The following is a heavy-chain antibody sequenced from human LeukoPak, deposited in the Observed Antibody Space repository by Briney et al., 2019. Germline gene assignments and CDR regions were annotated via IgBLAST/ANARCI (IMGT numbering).Heavy chain of an antibody. V-gene: IGHV3-23*01. CDR2: ISGSGGST. Sequence: GGSLRLSCEASGFTFSSCAMSWVRQAPGKGLEWVSAISGSGGSTYYAGSVKGRFTISRDNSKNTLYLQMNNLRAEDTAVYYCAKGGGYCSSTSCSTLDYWGQGTLVTVSS. CDR3: AKGGGYCSSTSCSTLDY. D-gene: IGHD2-2*01. CDR1: GFTFSSCA. J-gene: IGHJ4*02.